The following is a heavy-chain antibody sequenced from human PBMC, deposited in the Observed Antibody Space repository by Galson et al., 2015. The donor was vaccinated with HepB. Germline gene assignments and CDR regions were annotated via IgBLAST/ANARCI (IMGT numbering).Heavy chain of an antibody. D-gene: IGHD3-22*01. Sequence: SLRLSCAASGFTFSSYAMHWVRQAPGKGLEYVSAISSNGGSTYYADSVKGRFTISRDNSKNTLYLQMSSLRAEDTAVYYCVKGTPGGLRWRGSTYYYDSSGRPSAFDIWGQGTMVTVSS. J-gene: IGHJ3*02. CDR2: ISSNGGST. CDR1: GFTFSSYA. V-gene: IGHV3-64D*06. CDR3: VKGTPGGLRWRGSTYYYDSSGRPSAFDI.